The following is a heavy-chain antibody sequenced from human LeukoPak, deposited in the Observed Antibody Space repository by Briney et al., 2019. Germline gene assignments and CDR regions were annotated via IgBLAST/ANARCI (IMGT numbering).Heavy chain of an antibody. CDR2: MNPNRGNT. D-gene: IGHD3-3*01. V-gene: IGHV1-8*01. Sequence: ASVKVSCKASGYTYTSYDINWVRQATGQGLEWMGWMNPNRGNTGYAQKCQGRVTMTRNTSISTAYMELSSLRSEDTAVYYCARGGLRFLEWLSSAYNWFDPWGEGTLVSVSS. J-gene: IGHJ5*02. CDR1: GYTYTSYD. CDR3: ARGGLRFLEWLSSAYNWFDP.